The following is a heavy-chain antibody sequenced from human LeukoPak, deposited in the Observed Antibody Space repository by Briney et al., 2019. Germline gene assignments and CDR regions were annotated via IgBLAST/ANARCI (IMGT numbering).Heavy chain of an antibody. V-gene: IGHV3-48*01. CDR3: ASLTTVNPPGYFDY. J-gene: IGHJ4*02. CDR2: ISAISNTT. D-gene: IGHD4-17*01. CDR1: GFTFYSYS. Sequence: PGGSLRLSCAASGFTFYSYSMNWVRQAPGRGLEWVSYISAISNTTYYADSVKGRFTISRDNAKSSLFLQMNSLRAEDTAVYYCASLTTVNPPGYFDYWGQGTLVIVSS.